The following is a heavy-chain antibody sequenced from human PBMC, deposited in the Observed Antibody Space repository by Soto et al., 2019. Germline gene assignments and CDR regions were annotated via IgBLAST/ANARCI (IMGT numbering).Heavy chain of an antibody. Sequence: GESLKISCKGSGYNFTNYWIGWVRQMPGKGLECMGIIYPGDSYTTYSPSFQGQVTISADKSINTAYLQWSSLRASDTAMYYCARLMTKFDYWGQGTLVTVSS. CDR1: GYNFTNYW. CDR2: IYPGDSYT. V-gene: IGHV5-51*01. CDR3: ARLMTKFDY. J-gene: IGHJ4*02.